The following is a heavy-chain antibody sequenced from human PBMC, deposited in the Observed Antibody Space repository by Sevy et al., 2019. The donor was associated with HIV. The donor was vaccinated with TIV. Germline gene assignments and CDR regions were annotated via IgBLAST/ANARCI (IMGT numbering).Heavy chain of an antibody. CDR3: ARDLASGSFFSLYFDY. CDR2: ISSSGTII. D-gene: IGHD3-10*01. Sequence: GGSLRLSCAASGLNVSDYFMSWIRQAPGKRPEWVSYISSSGTIIYYADSVKGRFTISRDNAKNSLYLQMSSLRAEDTAIYYCARDLASGSFFSLYFDYWGQGTLVTVSS. CDR1: GLNVSDYF. J-gene: IGHJ4*02. V-gene: IGHV3-11*01.